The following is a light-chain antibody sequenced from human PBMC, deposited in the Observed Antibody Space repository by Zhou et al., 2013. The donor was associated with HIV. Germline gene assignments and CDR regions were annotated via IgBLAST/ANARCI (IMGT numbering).Light chain of an antibody. CDR3: QQYGSSPT. CDR1: QSVNTY. Sequence: EIVLTQSPATLSLSPGERATLSCRASQSVNTYLAWYQQKPGQAPRLLIYGASSRATGIPDRFSGSGSGTDFTLTISRLESEDFAVYHCQQYGSSPTFGRGTKVEVK. V-gene: IGKV3-20*01. CDR2: GAS. J-gene: IGKJ1*01.